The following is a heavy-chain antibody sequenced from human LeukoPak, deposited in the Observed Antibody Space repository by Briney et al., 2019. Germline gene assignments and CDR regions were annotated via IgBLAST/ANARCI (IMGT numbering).Heavy chain of an antibody. J-gene: IGHJ6*02. CDR3: AKVRTYFYHGLDV. D-gene: IGHD1-14*01. CDR1: GFTFSTCA. Sequence: GGSLRLSCATSGFTFSTCAMSWVRQAPGKGLEWVSGISGTTSGTYYADSVKGRFTISRDNSKNTLFLQVNSLRAEDTAVYYCAKVRTYFYHGLDVWGQGTTVTVSS. CDR2: ISGTTSGT. V-gene: IGHV3-23*01.